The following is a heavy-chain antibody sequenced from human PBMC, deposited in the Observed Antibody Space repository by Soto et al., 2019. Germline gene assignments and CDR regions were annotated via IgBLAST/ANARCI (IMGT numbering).Heavy chain of an antibody. V-gene: IGHV1-69*04. CDR3: AIYGGPVLL. J-gene: IGHJ4*02. Sequence: SAEIARTSCRDSVYISVIAGVRQAPGQGLEWMGRIIPILGIANYAQKFQGRVTITADKSTSTAYMELSSLRSEDTAVYYCAIYGGPVLLWGQGTLVTVSS. CDR2: IIPILGIA. CDR1: RDSVYISV. D-gene: IGHD4-17*01.